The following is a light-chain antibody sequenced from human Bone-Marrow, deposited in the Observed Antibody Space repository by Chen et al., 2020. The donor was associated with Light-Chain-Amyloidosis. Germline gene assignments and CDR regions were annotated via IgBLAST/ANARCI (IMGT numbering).Light chain of an antibody. V-gene: IGLV3-21*02. CDR1: NIGATS. J-gene: IGLJ3*02. CDR3: KVWDRRSDRAV. Sequence: SYVLTHPSSVSVAPGHTATIPCGGNNIGATSVHWYQQTPGQAPLLVVYDDSDRPSRIPERLCGSNSGKTATLTISRVEAGDEGDYCRKVWDRRSDRAVFGGGTKLTVL. CDR2: DDS.